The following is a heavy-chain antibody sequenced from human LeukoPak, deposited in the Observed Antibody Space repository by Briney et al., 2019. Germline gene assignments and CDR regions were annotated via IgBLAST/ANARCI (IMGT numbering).Heavy chain of an antibody. CDR2: INPNSGGT. CDR1: GYTFTGYY. Sequence: GASVKVSCKASGYTFTGYYMHWVRQVPGQGLEWMGWINPNSGGTNYAQKFQGRVTMTRDTSISTAYMELSRLRSDDTAVYYCARDYGDYDFWSGYSPWGQGTLVTVSS. V-gene: IGHV1-2*02. J-gene: IGHJ4*02. CDR3: ARDYGDYDFWSGYSP. D-gene: IGHD3-3*01.